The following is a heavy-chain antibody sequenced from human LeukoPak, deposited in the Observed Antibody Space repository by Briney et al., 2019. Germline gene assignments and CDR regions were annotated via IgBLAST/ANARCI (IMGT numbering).Heavy chain of an antibody. CDR1: GYSFGIFG. Sequence: GASVKVCCKASGYSFGIFGISWVRQAPGQGLEWMGWTSANNGNTKYAQNLQGRVTMTTDTSTSTAYMELRSLRSDDTAVYYCARVGVVVPAAWFDPWGQGTLVTVSS. V-gene: IGHV1-18*01. J-gene: IGHJ5*02. CDR3: ARVGVVVPAAWFDP. D-gene: IGHD2-2*01. CDR2: TSANNGNT.